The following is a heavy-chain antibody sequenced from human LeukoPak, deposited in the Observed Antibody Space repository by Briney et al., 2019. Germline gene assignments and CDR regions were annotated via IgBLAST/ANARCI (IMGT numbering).Heavy chain of an antibody. J-gene: IGHJ3*02. D-gene: IGHD3-16*02. V-gene: IGHV6-1*01. Sequence: SQTLSLTCAISGDSVSSNSASWNWIRQSPSRGLEWLGRTYYRSEWYNDYAVSVKSRITINPDTSKNQFSLQLNSVTPEDTAVYYCARVRTHYVWGSYRYGAFDIWGQGTMVTVSS. CDR1: GDSVSSNSAS. CDR3: ARVRTHYVWGSYRYGAFDI. CDR2: TYYRSEWYN.